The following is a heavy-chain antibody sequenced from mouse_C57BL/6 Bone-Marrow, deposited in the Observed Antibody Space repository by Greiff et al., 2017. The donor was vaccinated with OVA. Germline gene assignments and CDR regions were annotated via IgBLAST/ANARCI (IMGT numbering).Heavy chain of an antibody. Sequence: QVQLQQSGAELVRPGASVTLSCKASGYTFTDYEMHWVKQTPVHGLEWIGAIDPETGGTAYNQKFKGKAILAADKSYSTAYMELRSLTSEDSAVYYCTRRGYGSSYNYWGQGTTLTVSS. J-gene: IGHJ2*01. CDR2: IDPETGGT. D-gene: IGHD1-1*01. CDR1: GYTFTDYE. V-gene: IGHV1-15*01. CDR3: TRRGYGSSYNY.